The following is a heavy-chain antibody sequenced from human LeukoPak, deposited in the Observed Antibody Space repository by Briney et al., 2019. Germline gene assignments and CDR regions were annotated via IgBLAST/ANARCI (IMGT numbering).Heavy chain of an antibody. CDR2: IIPVFGTT. Sequence: SVKVSCKASGGSCSTYALSWVRQAPGHGLEWMGGIIPVFGTTNYAQKFQGRVTITADESTSTAYMELSRLTSEDTAVYYCARDGGRGYWGQGTLITVSS. V-gene: IGHV1-69*13. J-gene: IGHJ4*02. CDR3: ARDGGRGY. D-gene: IGHD1-26*01. CDR1: GGSCSTYA.